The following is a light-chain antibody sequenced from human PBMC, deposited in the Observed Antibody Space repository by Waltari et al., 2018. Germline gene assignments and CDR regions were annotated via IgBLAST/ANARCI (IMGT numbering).Light chain of an antibody. V-gene: IGKV3-20*01. Sequence: EIVLTHSPGTLSLSPGESATLSCRTSQSVTRALAWHQQKPGQAPRLLIYGASNRATGIPDRFSGSGSGTDFSLTISSLEPEDFAVYYCQHYLRLPVTFGQGTKVEVK. CDR1: QSVTRA. J-gene: IGKJ1*01. CDR3: QHYLRLPVT. CDR2: GAS.